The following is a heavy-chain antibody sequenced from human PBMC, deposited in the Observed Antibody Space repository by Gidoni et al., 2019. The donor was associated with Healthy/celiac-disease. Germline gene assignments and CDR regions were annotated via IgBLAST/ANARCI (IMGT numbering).Heavy chain of an antibody. CDR3: AKSYCSSTSCYTGLTAYYMDV. CDR1: GFTFVDYA. Sequence: VQLVASGGGFVQPGRSLRLSCAASGFTFVDYAMHWVRQAQGKGLVWVSGISGNSGSIGYADSVKGRFTISRDNAKNSLYLKMNSLRAEDTALYYCAKSYCSSTSCYTGLTAYYMDVWGKGTTVTVSS. D-gene: IGHD2-2*02. V-gene: IGHV3-9*01. J-gene: IGHJ6*03. CDR2: ISGNSGSI.